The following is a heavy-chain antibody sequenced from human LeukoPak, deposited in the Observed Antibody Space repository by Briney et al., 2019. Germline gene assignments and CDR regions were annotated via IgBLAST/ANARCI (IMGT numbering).Heavy chain of an antibody. CDR3: ARFGVVTNDAFDI. J-gene: IGHJ3*02. Sequence: ASVKVSCKASGYTFNGYYLHWVRQAPGQGLEWMGWINPNSGVAKFAQQFQGRVTMTWDTSVSTAYMELSRLTSDDTAMYYCARFGVVTNDAFDIWGQGTMVTISS. CDR2: INPNSGVA. CDR1: GYTFNGYY. D-gene: IGHD3-3*01. V-gene: IGHV1-2*02.